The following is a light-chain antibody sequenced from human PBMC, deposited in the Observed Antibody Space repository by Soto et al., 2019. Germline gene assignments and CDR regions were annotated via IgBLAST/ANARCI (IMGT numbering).Light chain of an antibody. CDR3: QQYGRT. CDR1: QSVSSNH. CDR2: GAS. Sequence: EIVLTQSPGTLSLSPGGRATLSCRASQSVSSNHLAWYQQKPGQAPRLLIYGASSRATGIPDRFSGSGSGTDFTLTISRLEPEDFAVYYCQQYGRTFGQGTKVDIK. J-gene: IGKJ1*01. V-gene: IGKV3-20*01.